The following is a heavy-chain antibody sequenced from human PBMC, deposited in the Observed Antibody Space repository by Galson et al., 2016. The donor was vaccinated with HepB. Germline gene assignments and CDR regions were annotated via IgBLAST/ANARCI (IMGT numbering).Heavy chain of an antibody. CDR2: ITGTGGGT. V-gene: IGHV3-23*01. D-gene: IGHD1-7*01. CDR1: GFSFSTFA. Sequence: SLRLSCAASGFSFSTFAMSWLRQAPGKGLEWISGITGTGGGTNYADSLKGRFTITRDTSTSTLFLQLSSLRVEDTAVYYCAKEHTGSTVGWSDGMDVWGQGTRVTVSS. CDR3: AKEHTGSTVGWSDGMDV. J-gene: IGHJ6*02.